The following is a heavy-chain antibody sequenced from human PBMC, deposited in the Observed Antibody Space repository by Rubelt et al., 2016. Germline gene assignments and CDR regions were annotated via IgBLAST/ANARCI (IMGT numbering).Heavy chain of an antibody. D-gene: IGHD4-23*01. CDR1: GFTFSNYA. V-gene: IGHV3-23*04. CDR2: ISGSGGST. J-gene: IGHJ4*02. Sequence: EVQLVESGGVLVQPGGSLRLSCAASGFTFSNYAMTWIRQAPGKGLEWVSGISGSGGSTYYADSVRGRLTISRDNSKNTLFRQMNSLRADDTAVYYCAKQAGGNSDYWGQGTLVTVSS. CDR3: AKQAGGNSDY.